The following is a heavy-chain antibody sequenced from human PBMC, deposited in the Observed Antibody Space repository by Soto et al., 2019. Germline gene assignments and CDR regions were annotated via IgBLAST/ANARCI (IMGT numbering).Heavy chain of an antibody. CDR2: IYYSGST. J-gene: IGHJ5*02. Sequence: PSETLSLTCTVSCGSISGYYSSCTRQPPGKGLEWIGYIYYSGSTNYNPSLKSRVTISVDTSKNQFSLKLSSVTAADTAVYYCARDRCSSTSCYLPAFWFDPWGQGTLVTVSS. D-gene: IGHD2-2*01. V-gene: IGHV4-59*12. CDR3: ARDRCSSTSCYLPAFWFDP. CDR1: CGSISGYY.